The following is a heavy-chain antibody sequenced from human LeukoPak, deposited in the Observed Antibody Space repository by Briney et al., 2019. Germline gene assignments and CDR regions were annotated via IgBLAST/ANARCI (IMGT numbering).Heavy chain of an antibody. Sequence: SETLSLTCTVSGYSISSGYYWGWIRQPPGKGLEWIGRIYHSGSTYYNPSLKSRVTISVDTSKNQFSLKLSSVTAADTAVYYCARDEPERYYYDSSGSSYFDYWGQGTLVTVSS. CDR2: IYHSGST. D-gene: IGHD3-22*01. V-gene: IGHV4-38-2*02. CDR3: ARDEPERYYYDSSGSSYFDY. CDR1: GYSISSGYY. J-gene: IGHJ4*02.